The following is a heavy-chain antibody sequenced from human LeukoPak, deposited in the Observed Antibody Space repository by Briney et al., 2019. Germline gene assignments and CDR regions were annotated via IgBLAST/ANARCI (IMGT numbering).Heavy chain of an antibody. CDR1: GGSFSGYY. Sequence: SETLSLTCAVYGGSFSGYYWSWIRQPPGKGLEWIGEINHSGSTNYNPSLKTRVTISVDTSKNQFSLKLSSVTAADTAVYYCARDATNPFDYWGQGTLVTVSS. V-gene: IGHV4-34*01. D-gene: IGHD1-26*01. J-gene: IGHJ4*02. CDR2: INHSGST. CDR3: ARDATNPFDY.